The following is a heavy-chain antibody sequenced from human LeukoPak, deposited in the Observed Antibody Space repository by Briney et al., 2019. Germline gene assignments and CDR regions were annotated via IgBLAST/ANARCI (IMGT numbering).Heavy chain of an antibody. D-gene: IGHD1-26*01. V-gene: IGHV3-21*04. J-gene: IGHJ6*02. CDR2: ISSSSSYI. CDR1: GFTFSSYS. CDR3: AKDVRVGGGGMDV. Sequence: PGGSLRLSCAASGFTFSSYSMNWVRQAPGKGLEWVSSISSSSSYIYYADSVKGRFTISRDNSKNTVSLQMNSLRAEDTAVYYCAKDVRVGGGGMDVWGQGTPVTASS.